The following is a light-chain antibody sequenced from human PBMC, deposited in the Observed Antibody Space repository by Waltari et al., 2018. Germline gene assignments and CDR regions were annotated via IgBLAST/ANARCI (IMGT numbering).Light chain of an antibody. CDR2: VNSDGSH. CDR1: SGHTSNV. J-gene: IGLJ3*02. CDR3: QTGGHGTWV. V-gene: IGLV4-69*01. Sequence: QLVLTQSPSASASLGASVRLTCTLSSGHTSNVIAWHQQQPEKGPRYLMKVNSDGSHTKGDEIPDRFSGSSSGAERYLTISSLQSEDEADYYCQTGGHGTWVF.